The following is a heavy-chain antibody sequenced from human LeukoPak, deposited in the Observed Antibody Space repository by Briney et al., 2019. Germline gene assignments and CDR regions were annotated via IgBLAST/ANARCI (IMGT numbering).Heavy chain of an antibody. J-gene: IGHJ3*02. CDR1: GGSISSSSYY. CDR2: IYYSGST. V-gene: IGHV4-31*03. CDR3: VRGRVVITTDDACDI. Sequence: SETLSLTCTVSGGSISSSSYYWSWIRQHPGKGLECIRYIYYSGSTYYNPSLKCRVTISVDTSKNQFSLKLSSVTAADTAVYYFVRGRVVITTDDACDIWGQGTMVTVSS. D-gene: IGHD3-22*01.